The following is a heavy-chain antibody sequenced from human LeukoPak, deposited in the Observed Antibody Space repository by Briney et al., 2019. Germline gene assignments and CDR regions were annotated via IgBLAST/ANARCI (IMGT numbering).Heavy chain of an antibody. J-gene: IGHJ4*02. Sequence: SETLSLTCTVSGGSISSGSYYWGWIRQPPGKGLEWIGSIYYSGSTYYNPSLKSRVTISLDTSKNQLSLKLSSVTAADTAVYYCVRDKTFEVVNYFDYWGQGTLVTVSS. CDR1: GGSISSGSYY. CDR3: VRDKTFEVVNYFDY. D-gene: IGHD3-3*01. CDR2: IYYSGST. V-gene: IGHV4-39*07.